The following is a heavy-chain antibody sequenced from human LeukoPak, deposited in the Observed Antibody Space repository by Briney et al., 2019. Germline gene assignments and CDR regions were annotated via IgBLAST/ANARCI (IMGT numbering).Heavy chain of an antibody. D-gene: IGHD3-22*01. CDR2: INHSGST. J-gene: IGHJ4*02. V-gene: IGHV4-34*01. CDR3: ARGRGLLRN. CDR1: GGSFSGYY. Sequence: SETLSLTCAVHGGSFSGYYWSWIRQPPGKGLEWIGEINHSGSTNYNPSLKSRVTISVDTSKNQFSLKLSSVTAADTAVYYCARGRGLLRNWGQGTLVTVSS.